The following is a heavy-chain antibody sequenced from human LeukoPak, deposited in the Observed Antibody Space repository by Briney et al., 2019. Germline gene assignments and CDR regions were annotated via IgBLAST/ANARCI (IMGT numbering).Heavy chain of an antibody. V-gene: IGHV3-9*01. Sequence: GGSLRLSCAASGFTFDDYAIHWVRQAPEKGLEWVSGLSWNSGSIDYADSVKGRLTISRDNTRNSLYLQMNSLRAEGTALYYCAKAAVSTIVATAGGFDYWGQGTLVTVSS. CDR3: AKAAVSTIVATAGGFDY. CDR2: LSWNSGSI. D-gene: IGHD5-12*01. J-gene: IGHJ4*02. CDR1: GFTFDDYA.